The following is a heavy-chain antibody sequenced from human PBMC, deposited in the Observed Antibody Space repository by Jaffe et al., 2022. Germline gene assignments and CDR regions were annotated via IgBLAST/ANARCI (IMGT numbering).Heavy chain of an antibody. J-gene: IGHJ4*02. V-gene: IGHV4-38-2*01. CDR2: IYHSGST. CDR3: ARHVTSYDSRSVYFDY. D-gene: IGHD3-22*01. Sequence: QVQLQESGPGLVKPSETLSLTCAVSGYSISSGYYWGWIRQPPGKGLEWIGSIYHSGSTYYNPSLKSRVTISVDTSKNQFSLKLSSVTAADTAVYYCARHVTSYDSRSVYFDYWGQGTLVTVSS. CDR1: GYSISSGYY.